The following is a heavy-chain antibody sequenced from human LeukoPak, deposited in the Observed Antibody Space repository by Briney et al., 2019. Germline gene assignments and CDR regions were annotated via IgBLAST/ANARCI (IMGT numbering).Heavy chain of an antibody. Sequence: SETLSLTCAVYGGSFSGYYWSWIRQPPGKGLEWIGEINHSGSTNYNPSLKSRVTILVDTSKNQFSLKLSSVTAADTAVYYCARGLPYYYDSSGSPWGQGTLVTVSS. J-gene: IGHJ5*02. D-gene: IGHD3-22*01. CDR1: GGSFSGYY. V-gene: IGHV4-34*01. CDR3: ARGLPYYYDSSGSP. CDR2: INHSGST.